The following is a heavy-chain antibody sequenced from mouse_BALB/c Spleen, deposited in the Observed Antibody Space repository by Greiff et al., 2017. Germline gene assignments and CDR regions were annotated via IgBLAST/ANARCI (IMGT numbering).Heavy chain of an antibody. V-gene: IGHV5-4*02. J-gene: IGHJ4*01. Sequence: EVKLVESGGGLVKPGGSLKLSCAASGFTFSDYYMYWVRQTPEKRLEWVATISDGGSYTYYPDSVKGRFTISRDNAKNNLYLQMSSLKSEDTAMYYCARAVDGYLYAMDYWGQGTSVTVSS. CDR1: GFTFSDYY. CDR2: ISDGGSYT. CDR3: ARAVDGYLYAMDY. D-gene: IGHD2-3*01.